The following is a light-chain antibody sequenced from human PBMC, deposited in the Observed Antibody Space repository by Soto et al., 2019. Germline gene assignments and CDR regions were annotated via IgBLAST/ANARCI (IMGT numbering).Light chain of an antibody. V-gene: IGKV1-6*01. CDR1: QGIRTD. J-gene: IGKJ1*01. CDR2: GAS. CDR3: LQDYSYPRT. Sequence: AVQLTQSTSSLSASVGDRVTITCRASQGIRTDLGWYQQKPGKAPKVLIFGASTLQSGVPSRFSGSGSGTDFTLTISSLQPEDLGTYYCLQDYSYPRTFGQGTKVDIK.